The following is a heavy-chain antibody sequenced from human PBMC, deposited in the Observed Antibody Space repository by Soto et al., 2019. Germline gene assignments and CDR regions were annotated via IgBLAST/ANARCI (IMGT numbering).Heavy chain of an antibody. CDR1: GGSFTDAY. CDR2: VFHAGNT. Sequence: QVHLQQWGAGLLKPSGPLSLTCAVSGGSFTDAYWTWVPQSPGRALEWIGEVFHAGNTNYNPSLKSRGTRSLDNAKHQFYLRVASVTAADSAVDYCARALRELLAEGPLFLYYYVGFDVWGQGTTVIGSS. CDR3: ARALRELLAEGPLFLYYYVGFDV. V-gene: IGHV4-34*12. J-gene: IGHJ6*02. D-gene: IGHD3-16*01.